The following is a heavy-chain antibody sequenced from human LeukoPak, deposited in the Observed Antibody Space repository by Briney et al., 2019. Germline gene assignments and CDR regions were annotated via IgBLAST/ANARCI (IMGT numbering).Heavy chain of an antibody. Sequence: SETLSLTCTVSGGSVSSGSYHWSWIRQPPGKGLEWIGYIYYSGSINYNPSLKSRVTISVDTSKNQFSLKLSSVTAADTAVYYCARADPVRYFDYWGQGTLVTVSS. CDR1: GGSVSSGSYH. J-gene: IGHJ4*02. CDR3: ARADPVRYFDY. CDR2: IYYSGSI. V-gene: IGHV4-61*01.